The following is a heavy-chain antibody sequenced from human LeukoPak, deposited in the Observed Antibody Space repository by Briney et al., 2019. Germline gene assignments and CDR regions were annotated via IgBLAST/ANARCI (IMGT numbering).Heavy chain of an antibody. J-gene: IGHJ4*02. Sequence: PSETLSLTCTVSGVSISSSNSYWGWIRQPPGKGLEWIGSIYYSGNTYYNASLKSQVSISIDTSKNQFSLKLSSVTAADTAVYYCARGEGSSSFFDYWGQGTLVTVSS. CDR2: IYYSGNT. CDR1: GVSISSSNSY. V-gene: IGHV4-39*01. D-gene: IGHD3-10*01. CDR3: ARGEGSSSFFDY.